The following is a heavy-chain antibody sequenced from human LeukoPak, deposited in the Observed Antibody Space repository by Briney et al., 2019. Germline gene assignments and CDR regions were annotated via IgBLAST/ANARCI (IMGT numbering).Heavy chain of an antibody. Sequence: ASVKVSCKTSGYTFTNYDINWVRQATGQGLAWLGWMSPNNGDTGYAQKFHGRVTMTSDTSTNTAYMELSGLTSEDTAVYYCATRREWPRAGDYWGQGTLVTVSS. V-gene: IGHV1-8*01. CDR2: MSPNNGDT. CDR1: GYTFTNYD. D-gene: IGHD3-3*01. CDR3: ATRREWPRAGDY. J-gene: IGHJ4*02.